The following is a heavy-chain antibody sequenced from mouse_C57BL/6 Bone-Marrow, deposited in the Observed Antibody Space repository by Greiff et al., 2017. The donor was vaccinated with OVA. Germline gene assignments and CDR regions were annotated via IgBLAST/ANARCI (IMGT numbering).Heavy chain of an antibody. D-gene: IGHD2-1*01. Sequence: VKLQQPGAELVRPGSSVKLSCKASGYTFTSYWMDWVKQRPGQGLEWIGNIYPSDSETHYNQKFKDKATLTVDKSSSTAYMQLSSLTSEDSAVYYCARELHGPYYYAMDYWGQGTSVTVSS. V-gene: IGHV1-61*01. CDR3: ARELHGPYYYAMDY. J-gene: IGHJ4*01. CDR1: GYTFTSYW. CDR2: IYPSDSET.